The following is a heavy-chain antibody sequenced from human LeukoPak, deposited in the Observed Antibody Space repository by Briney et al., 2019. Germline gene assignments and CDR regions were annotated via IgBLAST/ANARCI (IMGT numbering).Heavy chain of an antibody. CDR3: ARGGGIAAAGTGYVY. V-gene: IGHV1-8*01. Sequence: ASVKVSCTASGYTFTIYDINWVRQATGQGLEWMGWMNPNSGNTGYAQKFQGRVTMTRNTSISTAYMELSSLRSEDTAVYYCARGGGIAAAGTGYVYWDQGTLVTVSS. D-gene: IGHD6-13*01. CDR1: GYTFTIYD. CDR2: MNPNSGNT. J-gene: IGHJ4*02.